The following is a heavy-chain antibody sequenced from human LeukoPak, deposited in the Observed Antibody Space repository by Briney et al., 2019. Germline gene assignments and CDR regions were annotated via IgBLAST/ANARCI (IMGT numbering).Heavy chain of an antibody. CDR3: ATPWGSGSYYTTNS. CDR1: GFTFSTYS. J-gene: IGHJ4*02. CDR2: ISDSSTYI. V-gene: IGHV3-21*04. Sequence: KPGGSLRLSCTASGFTFSTYSMTWVRQAPGKGLEWVSSISDSSTYIYYTDSVKGRFTISRDNAKNSLYLQMNSLRAEDTAVYYRATPWGSGSYYTTNSWGQGTLVTVSS. D-gene: IGHD3-10*01.